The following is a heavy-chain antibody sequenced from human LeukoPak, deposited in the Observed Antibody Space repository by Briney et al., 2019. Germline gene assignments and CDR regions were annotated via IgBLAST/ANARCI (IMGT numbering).Heavy chain of an antibody. CDR1: GYTFTGYY. D-gene: IGHD6-19*01. CDR2: MNPNSGNT. Sequence: ASVKVSCKASGYTFTGYYMHWVRQATGQGLEWMGWMNPNSGNTGYAQKFQGRVTMTRNTSISTAYMELSSLRSEDTAVYYCARDHPDSSGWYAGDYWGQGTLVTVSS. V-gene: IGHV1-8*02. J-gene: IGHJ4*02. CDR3: ARDHPDSSGWYAGDY.